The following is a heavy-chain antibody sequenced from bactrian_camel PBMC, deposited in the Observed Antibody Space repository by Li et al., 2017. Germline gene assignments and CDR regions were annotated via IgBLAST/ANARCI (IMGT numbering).Heavy chain of an antibody. J-gene: IGHJ6*01. CDR3: AAEASYSGDLFGF. CDR1: RDTAGVDC. Sequence: HVQLVESGGGSVQAGGSLRLSCAASRDTAGVDCMAWFRQTPGKEREGLAAIYTGGGGTYYADSVKGRFTISKDSAENTLYLQMNSLKPEDTAMYYCAAEASYSGDLFGFWGQGTQVTVS. D-gene: IGHD2*01. CDR2: IYTGGGGT. V-gene: IGHV3S54*01.